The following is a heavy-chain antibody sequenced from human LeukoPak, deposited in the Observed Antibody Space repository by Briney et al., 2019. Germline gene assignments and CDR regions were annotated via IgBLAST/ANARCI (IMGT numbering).Heavy chain of an antibody. J-gene: IGHJ4*02. CDR3: ARAGVGAIYYFDY. Sequence: QAGGSLRLSCAASGFTFSSYWMNWARQAPGKGLEWVASINHNGNVNYYADSVRGRFTISRDNSKNTLYLQMKSLRVEDTAVYYCARAGVGAIYYFDYWGQGTLVTVSS. D-gene: IGHD1-26*01. CDR2: INHNGNVN. V-gene: IGHV3-7*01. CDR1: GFTFSSYW.